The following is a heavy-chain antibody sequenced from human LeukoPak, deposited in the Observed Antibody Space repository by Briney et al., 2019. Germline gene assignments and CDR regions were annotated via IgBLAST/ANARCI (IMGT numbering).Heavy chain of an antibody. Sequence: PGGSLRLSCAASGFIVSNNYMSWVRQAPGKGLEWVSRISTDGYTTDYADFVQGRFTASRDNTKNTWSLEMNSLRAEDTAVYYCVVGGSPGYWGQGTLVTVSS. V-gene: IGHV3-53*01. D-gene: IGHD2-15*01. CDR1: GFIVSNNY. CDR2: ISTDGYTT. CDR3: VVGGSPGY. J-gene: IGHJ4*02.